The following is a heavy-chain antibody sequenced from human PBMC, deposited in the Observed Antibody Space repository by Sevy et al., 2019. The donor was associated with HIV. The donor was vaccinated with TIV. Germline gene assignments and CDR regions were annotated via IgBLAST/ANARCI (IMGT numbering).Heavy chain of an antibody. CDR1: GIAFSTYA. D-gene: IGHD3-10*02. CDR3: VKDYMFAADWAPDS. CDR2: ISASGYST. Sequence: GGSLRLSCAASGIAFSTYAMFWVRQAPGKGLEWVSSISASGYSTYYADSVKGRFTLSRDNSRNTLDLQMNSLRADDTAVYYCVKDYMFAADWAPDSWGQGTLVTVSS. V-gene: IGHV3-23*01. J-gene: IGHJ4*02.